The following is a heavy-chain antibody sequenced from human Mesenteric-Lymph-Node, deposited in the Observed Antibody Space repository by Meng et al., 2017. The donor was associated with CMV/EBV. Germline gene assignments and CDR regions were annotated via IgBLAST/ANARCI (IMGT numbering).Heavy chain of an antibody. V-gene: IGHV4-39*07. D-gene: IGHD3-22*01. Sequence: SETLSLTCNVSGGSISSSSYYWGWIRQPPGKGLEWIGSIYYSGSTYYNPSLKSRVTISVDTSKNRFSLKLSSVTAADTAVYYCARHYYDSSGYLYYFDYWGQGTLVTVSS. J-gene: IGHJ4*02. CDR1: GGSISSSSYY. CDR2: IYYSGST. CDR3: ARHYYDSSGYLYYFDY.